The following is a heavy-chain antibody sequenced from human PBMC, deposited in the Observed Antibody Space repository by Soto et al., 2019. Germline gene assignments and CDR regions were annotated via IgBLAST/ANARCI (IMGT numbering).Heavy chain of an antibody. CDR1: GFTFSDYA. Sequence: EVQVLESGGDLVQPGGSLRLSCAASGFTFSDYAMTWVRQAPGKGLDWVSSVSANGDITYYADSVKGRFTISRDNSNNTLLLQMNSLRAEDTALFYCARGDRGGSGSPASYYFSGLDVWGQGTKVTVSS. V-gene: IGHV3-23*01. CDR3: ARGDRGGSGSPASYYFSGLDV. CDR2: VSANGDIT. J-gene: IGHJ6*02. D-gene: IGHD3-10*01.